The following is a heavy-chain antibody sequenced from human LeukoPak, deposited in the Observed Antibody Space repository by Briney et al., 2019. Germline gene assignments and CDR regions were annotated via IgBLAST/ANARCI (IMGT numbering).Heavy chain of an antibody. V-gene: IGHV3-23*01. CDR2: ISGSGGST. Sequence: ETLSLTCGVYGGSLSGFYWSWVRQAPGKGLEWVSAISGSGGSTYYADSVKGRFTISRDNSKNTLYLQMNSLRAEDTAVYYCAKDITMVRGVHDYWGQGTLVTVSS. J-gene: IGHJ4*02. D-gene: IGHD3-10*01. CDR1: GGSLSGFY. CDR3: AKDITMVRGVHDY.